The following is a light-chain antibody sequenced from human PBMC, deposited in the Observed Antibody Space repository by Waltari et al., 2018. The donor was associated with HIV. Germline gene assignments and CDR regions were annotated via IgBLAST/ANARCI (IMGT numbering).Light chain of an antibody. J-gene: IGLJ2*01. Sequence: QSALTQPASVSGSPGQSITISCTGTSSDVGSYHLVSWYQQPPGKAPKLMIYEGSKRPSGVSNRFSGSKSGNTASLTISGLQAEDEADYYCCSYAGSSNVVFGGGTKLTVL. V-gene: IGLV2-23*01. CDR3: CSYAGSSNVV. CDR1: SSDVGSYHL. CDR2: EGS.